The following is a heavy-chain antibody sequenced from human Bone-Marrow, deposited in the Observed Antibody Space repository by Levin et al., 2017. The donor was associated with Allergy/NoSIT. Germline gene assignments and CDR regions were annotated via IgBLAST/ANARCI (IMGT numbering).Heavy chain of an antibody. CDR2: VYHTGTT. J-gene: IGHJ5*02. CDR1: SGSISTSNSY. CDR3: VREGGVAANWFDP. D-gene: IGHD2-15*01. V-gene: IGHV4-39*07. Sequence: PSETLSLTCIVSSGSISTSNSYWGWIRQTPGETLEWIGNVYHTGTTYYNPSLKSRVTISLDTSKNQFSLRLNSVTAADTAVYYCVREGGVAANWFDPWGQGTLVTVSS.